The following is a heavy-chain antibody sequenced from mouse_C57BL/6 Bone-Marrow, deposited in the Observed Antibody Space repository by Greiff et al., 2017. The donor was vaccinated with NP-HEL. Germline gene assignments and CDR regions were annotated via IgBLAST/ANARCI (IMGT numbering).Heavy chain of an antibody. V-gene: IGHV1-59*01. J-gene: IGHJ2*01. CDR1: GYTFTSYW. Sequence: VQLQQPGAELVRPGTSVKLSCKASGYTFTSYWMHWVKQRPGQGLEWIGVIDPSDSYTNYTQKFKGKATLTVDTSSSTAYMQLSSLTSEDSAVYYCAREVYYFDYWGQGTTLTVSS. CDR3: AREVYYFDY. CDR2: IDPSDSYT.